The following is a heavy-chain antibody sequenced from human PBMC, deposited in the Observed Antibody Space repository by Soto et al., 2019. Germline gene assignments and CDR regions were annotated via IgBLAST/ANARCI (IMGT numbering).Heavy chain of an antibody. J-gene: IGHJ4*02. CDR2: IYWDDDK. CDR1: GFSLRSSGVG. CDR3: AHRGPELLVYLY. D-gene: IGHD3-10*01. Sequence: QITLKESGPTLLKPTQTLTLTCTVSGFSLRSSGVGLGWIRQPPGKALEWLALIYWDDDKRYSPSLKNRLTLTRDTSKNQVVLTMTNMDPVDTATYYCAHRGPELLVYLYWGQGTLVTVSS. V-gene: IGHV2-5*02.